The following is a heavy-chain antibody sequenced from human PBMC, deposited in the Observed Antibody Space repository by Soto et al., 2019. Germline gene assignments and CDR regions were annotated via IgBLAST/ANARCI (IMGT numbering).Heavy chain of an antibody. Sequence: QVQLVQSGAEVKKPGSSVKVSCKASGGTFSSYTISWVRQAPGQGLEWMGRIIPILGIANYAQKIQGRVTIPADKSTSTAHMELSSLRSEDTAVYYCARDRYGDYEGYYSFGMDVWGQGTTVTVSS. CDR3: ARDRYGDYEGYYSFGMDV. J-gene: IGHJ6*02. D-gene: IGHD4-17*01. CDR1: GGTFSSYT. CDR2: IIPILGIA. V-gene: IGHV1-69*08.